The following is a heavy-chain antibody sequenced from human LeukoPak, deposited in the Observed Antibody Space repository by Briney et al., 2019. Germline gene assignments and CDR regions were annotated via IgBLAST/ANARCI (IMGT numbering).Heavy chain of an antibody. D-gene: IGHD2-2*01. V-gene: IGHV1-2*02. CDR3: ARANALYCSSTSCLFDY. CDR1: GYTFTGYY. CDR2: INPNSGGT. Sequence: ASVKVSCKASGYTFTGYYMHWVRQAPGQGLEWMAWINPNSGGTYYAQNFHDRITMTRDTSVSTAYMELSRLRSDDTAIYYCARANALYCSSTSCLFDYWCQGTLVTVSA. J-gene: IGHJ4*02.